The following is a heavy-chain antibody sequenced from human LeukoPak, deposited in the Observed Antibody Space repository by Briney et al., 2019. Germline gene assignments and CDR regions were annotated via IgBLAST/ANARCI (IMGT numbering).Heavy chain of an antibody. Sequence: KSSETLSLTCTVSGGSISSYYWSWIRQPPGKGLEWIGYIYYSGSTNYNPSLKSRVTISVDTSKNQLSLKLSSVTAADTAVYYCARAGAVAGTHFDYWGQGTLVTVSS. J-gene: IGHJ4*02. D-gene: IGHD6-19*01. CDR2: IYYSGST. CDR3: ARAGAVAGTHFDY. CDR1: GGSISSYY. V-gene: IGHV4-59*01.